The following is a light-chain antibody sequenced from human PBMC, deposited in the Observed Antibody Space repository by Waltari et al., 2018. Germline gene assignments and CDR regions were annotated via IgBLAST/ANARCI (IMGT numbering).Light chain of an antibody. CDR2: WAS. CDR3: QQYYSTPLT. J-gene: IGKJ4*01. Sequence: DIVMTQSPDSLAVSLGERATINCKSSQSVLYSSNNKNYLAWYQKKPGQHPKLLIYWASTRESGVTDRFSGSGSGTDFTLTISSLQAEDVAVYYCQQYYSTPLTFGGGTKVEIK. V-gene: IGKV4-1*01. CDR1: QSVLYSSNNKNY.